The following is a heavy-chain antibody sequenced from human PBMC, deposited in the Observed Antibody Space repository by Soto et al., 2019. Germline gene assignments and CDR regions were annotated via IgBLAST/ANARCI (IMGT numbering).Heavy chain of an antibody. V-gene: IGHV5-10-1*01. CDR1: GYSFTSYW. D-gene: IGHD3-10*01. CDR2: IDPSDSYT. Sequence: GESLKISCKGSGYSFTSYWISWVRQMPGKGLEWMGRIDPSDSYTNYSPSFQGHVTISADKSISTAYLQWSSLKASDTAVYYCARLRGGAGYYYGMDVWGQGTTVTVSS. CDR3: ARLRGGAGYYYGMDV. J-gene: IGHJ6*02.